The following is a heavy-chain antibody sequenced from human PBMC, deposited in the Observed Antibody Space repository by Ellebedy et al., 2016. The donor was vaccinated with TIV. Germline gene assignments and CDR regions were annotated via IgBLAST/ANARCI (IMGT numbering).Heavy chain of an antibody. D-gene: IGHD4-23*01. J-gene: IGHJ4*02. CDR2: INNGGSRT. CDR3: AKWGKGNSLDY. CDR1: GSTFSDYA. V-gene: IGHV3-23*01. Sequence: GGSLRLSCAATGSTFSDYAMSWVRQAPGKGLEWVSAINNGGSRTYNADSVRGRFTTSRDNSKNTLYLQMNSLRVDDTAVYYCAKWGKGNSLDYWGQGTLVTVSS.